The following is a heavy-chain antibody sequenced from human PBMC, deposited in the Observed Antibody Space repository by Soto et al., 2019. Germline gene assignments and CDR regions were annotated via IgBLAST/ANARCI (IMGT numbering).Heavy chain of an antibody. D-gene: IGHD3-9*01. Sequence: SETLSLTCTVSGGSISSYYWSWIRQPPGKGLEWIGFIYYSGSTNYNPSLKSRVTISVDTSKNQFSLKLSSVTAADTAVYYCARGGLRYFDWLLIYYYYYGMDVWGQGTTVTVSS. CDR1: GGSISSYY. CDR2: IYYSGST. V-gene: IGHV4-59*12. CDR3: ARGGLRYFDWLLIYYYYYGMDV. J-gene: IGHJ6*02.